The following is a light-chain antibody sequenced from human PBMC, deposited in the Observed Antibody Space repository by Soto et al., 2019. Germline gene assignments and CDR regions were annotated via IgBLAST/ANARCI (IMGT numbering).Light chain of an antibody. CDR2: DVR. J-gene: IGLJ1*01. CDR3: SSFTSSITLV. V-gene: IGLV2-14*01. CDR1: SSDVGGYNY. Sequence: QSALTQPASVSGSPGQSITISCTGTSSDVGGYNYVCCYQQHPGKAPKVIIYDVRNRPSGVSDRFSGSKSGNTAPLTISGLPAEEEADYYCSSFTSSITLVFGTGTKLTV.